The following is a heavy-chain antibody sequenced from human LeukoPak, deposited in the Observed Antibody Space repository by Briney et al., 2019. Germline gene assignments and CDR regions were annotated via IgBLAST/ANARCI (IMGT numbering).Heavy chain of an antibody. CDR1: GYTFTSYV. Sequence: GASVKVSCKASGYTFTSYVMHWVRQAPGQRLEWMGWINTGNGNTKYSQKFQGRVTITRDTSASTAYMELSSLRSEDTAVYYCARDYEYSTRWLPPKDLFDYWGQGTLVTVSS. D-gene: IGHD6-13*01. V-gene: IGHV1-3*04. CDR2: INTGNGNT. CDR3: ARDYEYSTRWLPPKDLFDY. J-gene: IGHJ4*02.